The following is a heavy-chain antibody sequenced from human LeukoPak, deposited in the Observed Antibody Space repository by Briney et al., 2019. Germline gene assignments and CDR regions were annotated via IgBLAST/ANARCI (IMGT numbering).Heavy chain of an antibody. D-gene: IGHD2-2*02. CDR1: GFTFSSYA. Sequence: GGSLRLSCAASGFTFSSYAMHWVRQAPGKGLEWVAVISYDGSSKYYADSVKGRFTISRDNSKNTLYLQMNSLRAEDTAVYYCARAGVPAAIRATGWFDPWGQGTLVTVSS. J-gene: IGHJ5*02. V-gene: IGHV3-30*01. CDR3: ARAGVPAAIRATGWFDP. CDR2: ISYDGSSK.